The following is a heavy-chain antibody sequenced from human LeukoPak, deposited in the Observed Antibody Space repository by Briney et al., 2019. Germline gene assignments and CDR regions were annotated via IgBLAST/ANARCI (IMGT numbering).Heavy chain of an antibody. V-gene: IGHV4-59*08. CDR1: GGPISSYY. CDR3: ARLAIPGPTWPYYGMDV. D-gene: IGHD2-2*01. Sequence: SETLSLTCTVSGGPISSYYWSWIRQPPGKGLEWIGYIYYSGSTNYNPSLKSRVTISVDTSKNQFSLKLSSVTAADTAVYYCARLAIPGPTWPYYGMDVWGQGTTVTVSS. J-gene: IGHJ6*02. CDR2: IYYSGST.